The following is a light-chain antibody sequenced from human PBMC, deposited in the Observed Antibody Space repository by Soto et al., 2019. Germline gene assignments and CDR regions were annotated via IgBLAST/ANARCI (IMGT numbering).Light chain of an antibody. V-gene: IGKV1-27*01. CDR3: QKYNSAPLT. CDR2: GAS. J-gene: IGKJ4*01. CDR1: QGIGNY. Sequence: DIQMTQSPSSLSASVGDRVTLACRASQGIGNYLAWFQQKPGKVPKLLIYGASTLQSVVRSRYSGSGSGTDFTLTISSMQAEDVATYYCQKYNSAPLTFGGGTKLEIK.